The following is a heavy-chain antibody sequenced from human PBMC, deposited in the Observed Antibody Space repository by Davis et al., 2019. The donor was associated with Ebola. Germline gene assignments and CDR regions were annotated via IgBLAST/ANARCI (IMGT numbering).Heavy chain of an antibody. J-gene: IGHJ4*02. CDR1: GFTFRNYV. D-gene: IGHD6-13*01. V-gene: IGHV3-30*02. Sequence: GESLKISCAASGFTFRNYVMHWFRQAPGKGLEWVALILFDGSSQYYADSVRGRFTISSDNAKNSLYLQMNSLRAEDTALYYCAKDMVAAFITDFDYWGQGTLVTVST. CDR2: ILFDGSSQ. CDR3: AKDMVAAFITDFDY.